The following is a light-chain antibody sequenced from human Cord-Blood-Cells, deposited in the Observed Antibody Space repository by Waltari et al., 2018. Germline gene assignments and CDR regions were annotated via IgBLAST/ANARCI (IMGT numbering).Light chain of an antibody. CDR3: QVWDSSSDHPV. J-gene: IGLJ2*01. CDR1: NIGSKS. Sequence: SYVLTQPPSVSVAPGKTARITCGGNNIGSKSVHWYQQKPGQAPVLVVYDDSDRPAGIPERFAGSNSGNTATLTSSRVEAGDEADYYCQVWDSSSDHPVFGGGTKLTVL. V-gene: IGLV3-21*03. CDR2: DDS.